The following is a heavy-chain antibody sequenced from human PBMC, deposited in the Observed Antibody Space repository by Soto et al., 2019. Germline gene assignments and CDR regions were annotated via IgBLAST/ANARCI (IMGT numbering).Heavy chain of an antibody. D-gene: IGHD4-4*01. J-gene: IGHJ6*02. Sequence: SETLSLTCNVSGGSVISGSHYWSWIRQSPGMGLQWIGYAFHRGATNYNPSLKSRVTISIDTSKNQFSLKLRSVTAADTAVYYCARDHMATRNYTYYGMDVWGQGTSVTVSS. CDR3: ARDHMATRNYTYYGMDV. V-gene: IGHV4-61*01. CDR2: AFHRGAT. CDR1: GGSVISGSHY.